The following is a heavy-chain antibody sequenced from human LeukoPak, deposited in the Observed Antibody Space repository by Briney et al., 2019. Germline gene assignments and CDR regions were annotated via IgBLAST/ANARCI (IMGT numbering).Heavy chain of an antibody. V-gene: IGHV3-74*01. CDR3: TPYPDYWSGYSGY. D-gene: IGHD3-3*01. CDR1: GFTLSAYW. J-gene: IGHJ4*02. CDR2: INNDGSDT. Sequence: GGALRLSCAASGFTLSAYWMYWVRQAPGKGPVWDAFINNDGSDTNYADSVKGRFTISRDNAENTLYLQMNSLRVEDTAVYYVTPYPDYWSGYSGYWGQGTLVTVSS.